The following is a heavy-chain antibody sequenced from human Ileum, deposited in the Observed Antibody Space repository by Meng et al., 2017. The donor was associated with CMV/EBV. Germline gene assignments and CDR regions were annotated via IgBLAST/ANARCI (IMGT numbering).Heavy chain of an antibody. D-gene: IGHD2-21*02. Sequence: LHLRDPGPGMERLSETVALPCTVTGASISRSTYDWGWIRQPPGKGLEWIGSIYYSGGTYYNPSLKSRVTISVDTSKNQFSLKLNSVTAADTAVYYCASGDSLRAVDFWGQGTLVTVSS. CDR3: ASGDSLRAVDF. J-gene: IGHJ4*02. CDR1: GASISRSTYD. V-gene: IGHV4-39*07. CDR2: IYYSGGT.